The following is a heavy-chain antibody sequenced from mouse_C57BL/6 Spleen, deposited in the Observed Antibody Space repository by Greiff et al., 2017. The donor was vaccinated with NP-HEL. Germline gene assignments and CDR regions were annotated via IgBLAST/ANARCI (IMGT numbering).Heavy chain of an antibody. Sequence: VMLVESGPELVKPGASVKISCKASGYAFSSSWMNWVKQRPGKGLEWIGRIYPGDGDTNYNGKFKGKATLTADKSSSTAYMQLSSLTSEDSAVYFCARENYYGSSPFAYWGQGTLVTVSA. CDR3: ARENYYGSSPFAY. J-gene: IGHJ3*01. D-gene: IGHD1-1*01. V-gene: IGHV1-82*01. CDR2: IYPGDGDT. CDR1: GYAFSSSW.